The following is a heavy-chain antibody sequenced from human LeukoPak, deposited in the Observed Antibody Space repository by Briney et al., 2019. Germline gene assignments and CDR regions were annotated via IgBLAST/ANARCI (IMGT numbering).Heavy chain of an antibody. CDR2: ISGSGGRT. V-gene: IGHV3-23*01. CDR1: GFTFSSYA. Sequence: GGSLRLSCAASGFTFSSYAMYWVRQASGKGLEWVSAISGSGGRTYYADSVKGRFTISRDNSKNTLYLQMDSLRAEDTAVYYCARDFPPHGYSGSSRWGQGTLVTVSS. CDR3: ARDFPPHGYSGSSR. J-gene: IGHJ4*02. D-gene: IGHD1-26*01.